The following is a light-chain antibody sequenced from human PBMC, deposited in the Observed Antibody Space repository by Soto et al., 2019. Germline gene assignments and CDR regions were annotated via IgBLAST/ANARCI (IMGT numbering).Light chain of an antibody. CDR2: DVS. CDR1: SSDVGGYNY. V-gene: IGLV2-14*01. J-gene: IGLJ1*01. Sequence: QSALTQPASVSGSPGQSITISCTGTSSDVGGYNYVSWYQQHPGKAPKLMIYDVSNRPSGVSNRFSGSKSGNTASLTISGRQAEDDADYYCSSSTSSSTFYVFGAGTKLTVL. CDR3: SSSTSSSTFYV.